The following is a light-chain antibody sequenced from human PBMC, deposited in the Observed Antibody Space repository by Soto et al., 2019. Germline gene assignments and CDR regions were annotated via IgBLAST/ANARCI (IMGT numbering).Light chain of an antibody. CDR1: SSDVGGNKY. J-gene: IGLJ1*01. V-gene: IGLV2-14*01. CDR2: KVT. CDR3: ASSTSDSLYV. Sequence: SALTQPASVSGSPGQSITISCTGTSSDVGGNKYVSWYQQYPGKVPKLLINKVTNRPSGVSYRFSGPKSGNTASLTISALLAEDEADYFCASSTSDSLYVFGTGTKVTVL.